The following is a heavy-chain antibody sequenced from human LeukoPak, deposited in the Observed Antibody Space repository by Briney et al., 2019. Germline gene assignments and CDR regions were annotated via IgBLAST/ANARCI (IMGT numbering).Heavy chain of an antibody. CDR2: ISGSGGST. V-gene: IGHV3-23*01. Sequence: GGSLRLSCAASKFTFSSYAMSWVRQAPGKGLEWVSVISGSGGSTYYAESVKGRFTISRDNSKNTLYLQMNSLRAEDTAVYYCAKAPYGSGSYIFDYWGQGTLVTVSS. CDR1: KFTFSSYA. CDR3: AKAPYGSGSYIFDY. J-gene: IGHJ4*02. D-gene: IGHD3-10*01.